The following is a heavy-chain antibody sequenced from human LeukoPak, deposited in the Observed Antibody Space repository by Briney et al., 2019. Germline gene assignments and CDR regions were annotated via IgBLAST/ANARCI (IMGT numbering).Heavy chain of an antibody. CDR1: GFTFSSYA. CDR3: ARGRNNWYFDL. CDR2: ISGSGGST. J-gene: IGHJ2*01. V-gene: IGHV3-23*01. Sequence: GGSLRLSCAASGFTFSSYAMSWVRQAPGKGLEWVSAISGSGGSTYYADSVKGRFTISRDNAQNSLFLQMNSLRVEDTAFYYCARGRNNWYFDLWGRGTLVTVSS.